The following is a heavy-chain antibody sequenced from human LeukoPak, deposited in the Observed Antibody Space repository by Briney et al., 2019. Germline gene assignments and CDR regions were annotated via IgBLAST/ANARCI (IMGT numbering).Heavy chain of an antibody. V-gene: IGHV4-39*01. CDR3: AKHTLVAATLTFDY. D-gene: IGHD2-15*01. Sequence: SETLSLTCTVSGGSISSSSYYWGWIRQPPGKGLEWIGSIYYSGSTYYNPSLKSRVTISVDTSKNQFSLKLRYVAAADTAVYYCAKHTLVAATLTFDYWGQGTLVTVSS. CDR2: IYYSGST. CDR1: GGSISSSSYY. J-gene: IGHJ4*02.